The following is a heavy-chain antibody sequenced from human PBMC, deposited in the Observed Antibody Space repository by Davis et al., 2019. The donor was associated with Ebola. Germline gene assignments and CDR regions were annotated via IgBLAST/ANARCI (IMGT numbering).Heavy chain of an antibody. J-gene: IGHJ4*02. Sequence: LRLSCAVSGGSISSGGYSWSWIRQPPGKGLEWIGYIYHSGSTYYDPSLKSRVTISVDRSKNQFSLKLSSVTAADTAVYYCARGVHYFDYWGQGTLVTVSS. V-gene: IGHV4-30-2*01. CDR3: ARGVHYFDY. CDR2: IYHSGST. D-gene: IGHD2-2*01. CDR1: GGSISSGGYS.